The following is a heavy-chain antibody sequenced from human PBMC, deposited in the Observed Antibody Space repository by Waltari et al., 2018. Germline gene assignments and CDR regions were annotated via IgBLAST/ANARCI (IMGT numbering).Heavy chain of an antibody. CDR2: IIPIFDTV. D-gene: IGHD3-22*01. Sequence: QVQLVQSGAEGKKPGSSVKVSCKASGGTFRSHTISWVRQAPGQGLEWMGGIIPIFDTVDYAQKFQGRVTITTDESTRTAYMELTSLRSEDTAVYYCASGDFDSSGFPDSWGQGTLVTVSS. CDR1: GGTFRSHT. CDR3: ASGDFDSSGFPDS. J-gene: IGHJ4*02. V-gene: IGHV1-69*05.